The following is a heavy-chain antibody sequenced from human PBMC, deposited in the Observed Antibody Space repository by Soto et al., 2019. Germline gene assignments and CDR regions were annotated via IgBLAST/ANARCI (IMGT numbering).Heavy chain of an antibody. CDR1: GGPISSSSYY. CDR2: IYYTGYT. J-gene: IGHJ2*01. D-gene: IGHD5-18*01. V-gene: IGHV4-39*01. CDR3: ARSAIATHWFFDL. Sequence: PSEALSLTCTVSGGPISSSSYYWGWIRQAPGKGLEWLATIYYTGYTYHNPSLKSHVTISVDTSKNQFSLKLTSVTAADTALYYCARSAIATHWFFDLWGRGTLVTVSS.